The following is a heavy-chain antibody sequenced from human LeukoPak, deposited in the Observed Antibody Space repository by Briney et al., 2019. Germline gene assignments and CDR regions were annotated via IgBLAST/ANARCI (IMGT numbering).Heavy chain of an antibody. D-gene: IGHD6-13*01. V-gene: IGHV3-48*04. CDR3: ARDHPSSWYYFDY. CDR1: GFTFSSYG. Sequence: GGSLRLSCAASGFTFSSYGMNWVRQAPGKGLEWVSFISSSTSTIYYADSVKGRFTISRDSAKNSLYLQMNSLRAEDTAVYYCARDHPSSWYYFDYWGQGTLVTVSS. CDR2: ISSSTSTI. J-gene: IGHJ4*02.